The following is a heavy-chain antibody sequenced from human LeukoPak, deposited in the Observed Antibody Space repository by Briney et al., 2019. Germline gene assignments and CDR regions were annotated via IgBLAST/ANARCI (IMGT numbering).Heavy chain of an antibody. V-gene: IGHV3-23*01. J-gene: IGHJ2*01. CDR2: IIDSGSTT. D-gene: IGHD4-17*01. Sequence: GGSLRLSCAASGFAFGSYAMSWVRQAPGKGLEWVSFIIDSGSTTYYADPVKGRFTISRDNSKNTLYLQMNSLRAEDTAVYYCAEAVTTGHWYFDLWGRGTLVTVSS. CDR3: AEAVTTGHWYFDL. CDR1: GFAFGSYA.